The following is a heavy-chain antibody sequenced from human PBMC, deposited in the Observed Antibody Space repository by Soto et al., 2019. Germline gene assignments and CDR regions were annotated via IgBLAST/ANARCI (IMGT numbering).Heavy chain of an antibody. CDR1: GFTFSSYA. CDR3: AKALGELSPESYDY. Sequence: QEQLVESGGGVVQPGRSLRLSCAASGFTFSSYAMHWVRQAPGKGLEWVAMISYDGSDKYHADSVKGRFTISRDNSKNTLNLQMNSLRADDTAVYYCAKALGELSPESYDYWGQGTLITVSS. V-gene: IGHV3-30*18. J-gene: IGHJ4*02. D-gene: IGHD3-16*02. CDR2: ISYDGSDK.